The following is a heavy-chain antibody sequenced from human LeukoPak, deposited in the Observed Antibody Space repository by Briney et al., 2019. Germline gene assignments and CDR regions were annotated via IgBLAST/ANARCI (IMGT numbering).Heavy chain of an antibody. CDR3: ARAALGDYYYYGMDV. CDR2: MNPNSGNT. CDR1: GYTFTSYD. V-gene: IGHV1-8*01. D-gene: IGHD6-25*01. Sequence: ASVKVSCKASGYTFTSYDINWVRQATGQGLEWMGWMNPNSGNTGYAQKLQGRVTITRNTSISTDYMELSSLRSEDTAVYYCARAALGDYYYYGMDVWGQGTTVTVSS. J-gene: IGHJ6*02.